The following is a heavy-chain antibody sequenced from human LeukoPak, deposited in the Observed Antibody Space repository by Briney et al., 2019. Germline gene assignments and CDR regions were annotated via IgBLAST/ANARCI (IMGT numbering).Heavy chain of an antibody. CDR2: IYHSGST. CDR3: ARRATNFSFDP. V-gene: IGHV4-30-2*01. J-gene: IGHJ5*02. D-gene: IGHD1-1*01. CDR1: GDSISSGGYS. Sequence: PSQTLSLTCAVSGDSISSGGYSWSWIRQPPGNGLEWIGHIYHSGSTFYNSSLKSRVAISVDMSKNQFSLNLNSVTAADTAMYYCARRATNFSFDPWGQGILVTVSS.